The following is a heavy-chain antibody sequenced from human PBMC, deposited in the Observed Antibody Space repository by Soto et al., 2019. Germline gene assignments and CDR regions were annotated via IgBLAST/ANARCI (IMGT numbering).Heavy chain of an antibody. V-gene: IGHV1-2*04. CDR1: GYTFTGYY. CDR2: INPNSGGT. J-gene: IGHJ5*02. CDR3: ARGAPFWDDILTGSLSWFDP. Sequence: GASVKVSCKASGYTFTGYYMHWVRQAPGQGLEWMGWINPNSGGTNYAQKFQGWVTMTRDTSISTAYMELSRLRSDDTAVYYCARGAPFWDDILTGSLSWFDPWGQGTLVTVSS. D-gene: IGHD3-9*01.